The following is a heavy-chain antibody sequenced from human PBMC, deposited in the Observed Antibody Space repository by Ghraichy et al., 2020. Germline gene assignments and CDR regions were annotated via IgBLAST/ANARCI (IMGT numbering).Heavy chain of an antibody. Sequence: GGSLRLSCAASGFIFSGYWMSWVRQAPGKGLEWVADIKHDGAEKYYVDSVRGRFTISRDNAKTSLYLQMNSLRVEDTALYYCVRVRGTYYGAEGYAHCGQVTLVTVSS. CDR3: VRVRGTYYGAEGYAH. J-gene: IGHJ4*02. V-gene: IGHV3-7*03. D-gene: IGHD3-10*01. CDR2: IKHDGAEK. CDR1: GFIFSGYW.